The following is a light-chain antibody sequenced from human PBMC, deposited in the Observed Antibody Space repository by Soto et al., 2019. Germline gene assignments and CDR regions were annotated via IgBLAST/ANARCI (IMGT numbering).Light chain of an antibody. CDR2: DAS. CDR1: QSVSNT. Sequence: VLTQSPATLSLSPGERATLSCRASQSVSNTLAWYQQRPGQAPRLLIYDASNRATAIPPRFRASGSGTDFTLPISSLEPEDFAVYYCQQRRVWPLTFGGGTNVEIK. J-gene: IGKJ4*01. V-gene: IGKV3-11*01. CDR3: QQRRVWPLT.